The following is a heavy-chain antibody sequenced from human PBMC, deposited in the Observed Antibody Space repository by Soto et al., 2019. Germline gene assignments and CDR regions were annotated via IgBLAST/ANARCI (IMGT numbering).Heavy chain of an antibody. CDR1: GFSFSSYA. CDR2: ITDSGGST. J-gene: IGHJ4*02. D-gene: IGHD4-17*01. V-gene: IGHV3-23*01. Sequence: GSLRLSCAPSGFSFSSYAMSWVRQAPGKGLEWVSAITDSGGSTYFADSVKGRFTISRDNSKNTLNLQMNSLRAEDTAVYYCAKMGRTVTIPFDYWGQGPLVTV. CDR3: AKMGRTVTIPFDY.